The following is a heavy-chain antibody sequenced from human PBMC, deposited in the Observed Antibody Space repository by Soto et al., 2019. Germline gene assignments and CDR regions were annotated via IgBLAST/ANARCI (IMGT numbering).Heavy chain of an antibody. Sequence: GGSLRLSCAASGFIFSSYGMHWVRQAPGKGLEWVAVVSYDGGNKFYGDSVKGRFTISRDNSRNTLYLQMNSLRAEDTAVYYCAKLAVAGTFYYYYGMDVWGQGTTVTVSS. CDR1: GFIFSSYG. CDR2: VSYDGGNK. D-gene: IGHD6-19*01. CDR3: AKLAVAGTFYYYYGMDV. J-gene: IGHJ6*02. V-gene: IGHV3-30*18.